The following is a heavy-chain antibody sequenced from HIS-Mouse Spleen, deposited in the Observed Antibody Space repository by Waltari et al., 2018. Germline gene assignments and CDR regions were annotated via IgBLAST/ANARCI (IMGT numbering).Heavy chain of an antibody. J-gene: IGHJ2*01. CDR1: GCSISSSSYY. Sequence: QLQLQESGPGLVKPSETLSLTCTVPGCSISSSSYYWGWIRHAPGKGLEWIGSIYYSGSTYYNPSLKSRVTISVDTSKNQFSLKLSSVTAADTAVYYCAREIPYSSSWYDWYFDLWGRGTLVTVSS. V-gene: IGHV4-39*07. D-gene: IGHD6-13*01. CDR2: IYYSGST. CDR3: AREIPYSSSWYDWYFDL.